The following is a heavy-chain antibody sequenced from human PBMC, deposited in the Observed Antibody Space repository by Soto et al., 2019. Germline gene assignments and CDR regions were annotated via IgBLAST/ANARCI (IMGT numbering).Heavy chain of an antibody. CDR3: ARGGLVYKNAFDI. Sequence: SETLSLTCTVSGGSISSGGYYWSWIRQHPGKGLEWIGYIYYSGSTYYNPSLKSRVTISVDTSKNQFSLKLSSVTAADTAVYYCARGGLVYKNAFDIWGQGTMVTVSS. CDR2: IYYSGST. CDR1: GGSISSGGYY. D-gene: IGHD1-20*01. J-gene: IGHJ3*02. V-gene: IGHV4-31*03.